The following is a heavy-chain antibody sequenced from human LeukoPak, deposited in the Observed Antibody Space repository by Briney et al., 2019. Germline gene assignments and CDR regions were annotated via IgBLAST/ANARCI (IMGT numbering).Heavy chain of an antibody. Sequence: GGSLRLSCAASGFSFRNYIMHWVRQAPGKGLEWVSLVSWDGDTTYYADSVKGRFTISRDNSKNSLYLQMNSLRTEDTALYYCAKARGLIGGAFDIWGQGTMVTVSS. D-gene: IGHD3-22*01. CDR1: GFSFRNYI. V-gene: IGHV3-43*01. CDR2: VSWDGDTT. J-gene: IGHJ3*02. CDR3: AKARGLIGGAFDI.